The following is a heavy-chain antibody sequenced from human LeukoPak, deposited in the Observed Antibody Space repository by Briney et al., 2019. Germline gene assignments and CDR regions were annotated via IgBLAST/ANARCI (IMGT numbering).Heavy chain of an antibody. V-gene: IGHV3-11*04. D-gene: IGHD6-6*01. J-gene: IGHJ6*03. CDR3: ARDRSSVGMEEDYYYMDV. CDR1: GFTFSDYY. Sequence: GGSLRLSCAASGFTFSDYYMSWIRQAPGKGLEWVSYISSSGSTIYYADSVKGRFTISRDNAKNSLYLQMNSLRAEDTAVYYCARDRSSVGMEEDYYYMDVWGKGTTVTVSS. CDR2: ISSSGSTI.